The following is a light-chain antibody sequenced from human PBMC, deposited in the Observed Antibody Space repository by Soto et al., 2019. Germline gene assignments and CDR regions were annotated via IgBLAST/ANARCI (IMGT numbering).Light chain of an antibody. V-gene: IGKV3-20*01. CDR2: GPS. CDR3: QQYGGSPLIT. Sequence: EIVLTQSPGTLSLSPGESATLSCRASQSIDSRNLAWYQQKPGQAPRLLIYGPSNRATGIPDRFSGSGSGTDFTLIINRLEPEDFAVYFYQQYGGSPLITFGQGTRLEIK. CDR1: QSIDSRN. J-gene: IGKJ5*01.